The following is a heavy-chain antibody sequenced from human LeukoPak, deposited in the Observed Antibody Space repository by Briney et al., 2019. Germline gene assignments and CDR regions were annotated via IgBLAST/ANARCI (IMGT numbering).Heavy chain of an antibody. CDR2: IKTKTDGGTT. D-gene: IGHD6-6*01. V-gene: IGHV3-15*01. Sequence: GSLRLSCAVSGFNFNNAWMSWVRQTPWKGLEWVGRIKTKTDGGTTDSAAPVKGRFTISRDDSKNTLYLQMNSLKTDDTAVYYCTTDGYLFGGSSLDYWGQGTLVTVSS. CDR3: TTDGYLFGGSSLDY. CDR1: GFNFNNAW. J-gene: IGHJ4*02.